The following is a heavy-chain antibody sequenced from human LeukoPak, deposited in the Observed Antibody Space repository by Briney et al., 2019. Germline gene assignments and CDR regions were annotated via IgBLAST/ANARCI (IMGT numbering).Heavy chain of an antibody. CDR1: GFTFSNAW. J-gene: IGHJ4*02. CDR3: ARELPIDGYNYSGDY. CDR2: IKSKTDGGTT. D-gene: IGHD5-24*01. Sequence: GGSLRLSCAASGFTFSNAWMNWVRQAPGKGLEWVGRIKSKTDGGTTDYAAPVKGRFTISRDDSKNTLYLQMNSLRVEDTAVYYCARELPIDGYNYSGDYWGQGTLVTVSS. V-gene: IGHV3-15*07.